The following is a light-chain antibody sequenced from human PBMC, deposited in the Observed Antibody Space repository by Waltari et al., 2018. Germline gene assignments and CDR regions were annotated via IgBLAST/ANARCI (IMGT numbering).Light chain of an antibody. J-gene: IGKJ2*01. Sequence: EIVLTQSPATLSMSPGERATLSCRAGQSVGSSLAWYQQKHGQAPRRLIYGASTRATGVPVRFSGGGSGTDFTLTISSLQSEDFAVYYCQQYTRWPEYTFGQGTKLEI. CDR2: GAS. CDR1: QSVGSS. V-gene: IGKV3-15*01. CDR3: QQYTRWPEYT.